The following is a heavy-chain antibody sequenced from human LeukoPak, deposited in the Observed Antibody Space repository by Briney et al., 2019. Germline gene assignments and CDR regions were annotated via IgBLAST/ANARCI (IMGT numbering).Heavy chain of an antibody. CDR3: ARAYTTYYDYVWGSYRPGN. D-gene: IGHD3-16*02. Sequence: GASVKVSCKASGYTFSGYYMHWVRQAPGQGLEWMGWINPNSGGTNYAQKFQGRVTMTRDTSISTAYMELSRLRSDDTAVYYCARAYTTYYDYVWGSYRPGNWGQGTLVTVSS. CDR2: INPNSGGT. J-gene: IGHJ4*02. V-gene: IGHV1-2*02. CDR1: GYTFSGYY.